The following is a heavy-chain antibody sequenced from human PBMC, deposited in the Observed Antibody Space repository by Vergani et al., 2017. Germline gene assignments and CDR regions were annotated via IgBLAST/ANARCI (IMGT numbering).Heavy chain of an antibody. Sequence: QVQLQQWGAGLLKPSETLSLTCAVYGGSFSGYYWSWIRQPPGKGLEWIGEINHSGSTNYNPSLKSRVTISVDTSKNQFSLKLSSVTAADTAVYYCERGYLIAAAGPNWFDPWGQGTLVTVSS. J-gene: IGHJ5*02. CDR2: INHSGST. V-gene: IGHV4-34*01. D-gene: IGHD6-13*01. CDR1: GGSFSGYY. CDR3: ERGYLIAAAGPNWFDP.